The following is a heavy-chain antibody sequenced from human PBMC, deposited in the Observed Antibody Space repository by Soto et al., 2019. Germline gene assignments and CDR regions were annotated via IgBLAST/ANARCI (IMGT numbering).Heavy chain of an antibody. CDR2: IYYSGST. J-gene: IGHJ4*02. Sequence: KASETLSLTCTVSGGSISSGGYYWSWIRQHPGKGLEWIGYIYYSGSTYYNPSLKSRVTISVDTSKNQFSLKLSSVTAADTAVYYCARHSRDSSSSYVDYWGQGTLVTVSS. V-gene: IGHV4-31*03. D-gene: IGHD6-6*01. CDR1: GGSISSGGYY. CDR3: ARHSRDSSSSYVDY.